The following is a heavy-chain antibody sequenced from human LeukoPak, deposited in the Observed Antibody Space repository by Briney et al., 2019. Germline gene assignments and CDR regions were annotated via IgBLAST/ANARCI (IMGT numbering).Heavy chain of an antibody. CDR1: GFTFSNYA. D-gene: IGHD3-3*01. CDR2: ISGSGSTT. V-gene: IGHV3-23*01. J-gene: IGHJ6*03. Sequence: GGPLRLSCAASGFTFSNYAMSWVRQAPGKGLEWVSAISGSGSTTFYADSVKGRFTISRHNPNNTLYLQMNSLRAEDTAVYYCAKAVRLTSRYYYYMDVWGKGTTVTVSS. CDR3: AKAVRLTSRYYYYMDV.